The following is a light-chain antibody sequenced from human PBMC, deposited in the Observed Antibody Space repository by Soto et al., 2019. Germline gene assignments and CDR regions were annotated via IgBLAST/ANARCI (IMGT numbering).Light chain of an antibody. Sequence: EIVMAQSPPTLSASPGERATLSCRASQSVSTNLAWYQQKPGQPPRLLIYGASTRATGIPGRFSGSGSGTEFTLAISSLQSEDFVVYYCQQYNIWPLTFXGGTKVDIK. CDR2: GAS. CDR3: QQYNIWPLT. CDR1: QSVSTN. V-gene: IGKV3-15*01. J-gene: IGKJ4*01.